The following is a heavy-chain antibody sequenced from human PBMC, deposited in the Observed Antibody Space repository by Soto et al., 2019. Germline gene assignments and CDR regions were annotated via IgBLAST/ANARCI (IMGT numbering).Heavy chain of an antibody. J-gene: IGHJ1*01. CDR3: ARGGTGSSHFPH. V-gene: IGHV4-61*01. Sequence: QVQLQESGPGLVKPSETLSLTCTVSGGSVSSGSYYWSWIRQPPGKGLEWIGYIYYSGSTNYNPSLKSRVTSPVDTSTNLLSRTLSPVPAAEPAVYYCARGGTGSSHFPHWGQGTLVTGSS. CDR1: GGSVSSGSYY. D-gene: IGHD1-1*01. CDR2: IYYSGST.